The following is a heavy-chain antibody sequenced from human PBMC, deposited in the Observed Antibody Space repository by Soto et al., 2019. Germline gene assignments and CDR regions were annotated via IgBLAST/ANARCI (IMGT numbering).Heavy chain of an antibody. CDR3: ARDTLTGDNFDY. Sequence: EVQLVESGGGLVQPGGSLRLSCAASGFTFSSYWMHWVRQAPGKGLVWVSRISSDGSITSYADSVKGRFTISRDNAKNTLYLQMNSLSAEDTAVYYCARDTLTGDNFDYWGQGTLVTVSS. V-gene: IGHV3-74*01. D-gene: IGHD7-27*01. CDR1: GFTFSSYW. CDR2: ISSDGSIT. J-gene: IGHJ4*02.